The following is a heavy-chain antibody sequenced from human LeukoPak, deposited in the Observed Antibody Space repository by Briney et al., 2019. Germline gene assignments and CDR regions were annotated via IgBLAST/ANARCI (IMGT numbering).Heavy chain of an antibody. CDR1: GGSISSYY. CDR3: ARGSGPYYDIYAEYFQH. J-gene: IGHJ1*01. D-gene: IGHD3-9*01. CDR2: IYYSGST. V-gene: IGHV4-59*08. Sequence: SETLSLTCSVSGGSISSYYWSWIRQPPGKRLEWIGYIYYSGSTNYNPSLKSRVTISVDTSKNQFSLKLSSVTAADTAVYYCARGSGPYYDIYAEYFQHWGQGTLVTVSS.